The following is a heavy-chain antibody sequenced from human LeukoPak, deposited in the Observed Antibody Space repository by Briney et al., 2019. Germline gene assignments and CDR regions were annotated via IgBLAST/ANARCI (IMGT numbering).Heavy chain of an antibody. D-gene: IGHD6-19*01. Sequence: GGSLRLSCAASGFTFSSYAMSWVRQAPRKGLEWVSAISGSGGSTYYADSVKGRFTISRDNSKNTLYLQMNSLRAEDTAVYYCAKGVAVAGTAYWGQGTLVTVSS. CDR3: AKGVAVAGTAY. CDR1: GFTFSSYA. J-gene: IGHJ4*02. CDR2: ISGSGGST. V-gene: IGHV3-23*01.